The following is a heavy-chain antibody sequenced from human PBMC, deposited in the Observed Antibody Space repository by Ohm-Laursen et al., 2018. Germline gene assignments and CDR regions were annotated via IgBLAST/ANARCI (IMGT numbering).Heavy chain of an antibody. J-gene: IGHJ6*02. CDR1: GGSVSSGSYY. CDR3: ASILRPDYYDSSGYQDGMDV. Sequence: SDTLSLTCTVSGGSVSSGSYYWSWIRQPPGKGLEWIGNIYYSGSTNYNPSLKSRVTISADMSKNQFSLKLSSVTAADTAVYYCASILRPDYYDSSGYQDGMDVWGQGTTVTVSS. D-gene: IGHD3-22*01. CDR2: IYYSGST. V-gene: IGHV4-61*01.